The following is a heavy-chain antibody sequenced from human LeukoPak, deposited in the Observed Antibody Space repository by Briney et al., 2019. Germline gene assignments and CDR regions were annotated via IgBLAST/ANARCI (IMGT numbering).Heavy chain of an antibody. Sequence: SVKVSCKASGGSFNNYTINWVRQAPGEGLEWMGGIIPLFGTPKYALKFLGRFTITADESTSTAYLELNSLRPEDTAVYYCARDSPHTDRWFDPWGQGTLVTVSS. CDR1: GGSFNNYT. V-gene: IGHV1-69*13. CDR2: IIPLFGTP. J-gene: IGHJ5*02. CDR3: ARDSPHTDRWFDP.